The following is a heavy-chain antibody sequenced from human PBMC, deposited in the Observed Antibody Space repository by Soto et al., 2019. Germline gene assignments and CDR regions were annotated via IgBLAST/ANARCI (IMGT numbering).Heavy chain of an antibody. Sequence: SETLSLTCTVSGGSISSGGYYWSWIRQHPGKGLEWIGYIYYSGSTYYNPSLKSRVTISVDTSKNQFSLKLSSVTAADTAVYYCARADYRKTNYFDYWGQGTLVTVSS. D-gene: IGHD4-4*01. CDR3: ARADYRKTNYFDY. CDR2: IYYSGST. CDR1: GGSISSGGYY. V-gene: IGHV4-31*03. J-gene: IGHJ4*02.